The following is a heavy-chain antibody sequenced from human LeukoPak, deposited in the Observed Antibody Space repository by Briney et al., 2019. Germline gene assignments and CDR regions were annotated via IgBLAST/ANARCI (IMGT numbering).Heavy chain of an antibody. Sequence: ASVKVSCKASGYTFTSYYMHWVRQAPGQGLEWMGLINPSGGSTSYAQKFQGRVTITADESTSTAYMELSSLRSEDTAVYYCATPVKGLRYFDWSTLYYYYGMDVWGQGTTVTVSS. CDR3: ATPVKGLRYFDWSTLYYYYGMDV. CDR2: INPSGGST. J-gene: IGHJ6*02. CDR1: GYTFTSYY. D-gene: IGHD3-9*01. V-gene: IGHV1-46*01.